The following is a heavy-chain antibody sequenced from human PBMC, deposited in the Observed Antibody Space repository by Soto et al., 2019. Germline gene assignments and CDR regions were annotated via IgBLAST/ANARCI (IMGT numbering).Heavy chain of an antibody. V-gene: IGHV4-34*01. J-gene: IGHJ4*02. CDR2: INHSGST. Sequence: NPSETLSLTCAVYGGSFSGYYWSWIRQPPGKGLEWIGEINHSGSTNYNPSLKSRVTISVDTSKNQFSLKLSSVTAADTAVYYCARGLSLSTAMDSRGSPFDYWGQGTLVTVSS. CDR3: ARGLSLSTAMDSRGSPFDY. D-gene: IGHD5-18*01. CDR1: GGSFSGYY.